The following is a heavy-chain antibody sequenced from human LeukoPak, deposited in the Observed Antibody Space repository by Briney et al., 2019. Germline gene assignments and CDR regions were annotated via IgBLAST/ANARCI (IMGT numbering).Heavy chain of an antibody. CDR1: GGTFSSYA. V-gene: IGHV1-69*05. CDR2: IIPIFGTA. D-gene: IGHD3-22*01. CDR3: ARWHYYDSSGHFDY. J-gene: IGHJ4*02. Sequence: GASVKVSCKASGGTFSSYAISWVRQAPGQGLEWMGGIIPIFGTANYAQKLQDRVTMTTDTSTSTSYMELRSLRSDDTAMYYCARWHYYDSSGHFDYWGQGSLVTVSS.